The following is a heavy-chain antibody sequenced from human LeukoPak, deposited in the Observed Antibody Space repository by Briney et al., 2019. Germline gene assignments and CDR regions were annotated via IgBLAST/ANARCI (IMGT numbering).Heavy chain of an antibody. J-gene: IGHJ3*02. V-gene: IGHV4-39*07. Sequence: SETLSLTCTVSGGSISSSSYYWGWIRQPPGKGLEWIGSIYYSGSTYYNPSLKSRVTISVDTSKNQFSLKLSSVTAADTAVYYCARDGGRYCSGGSCYSKIAFDIWGQGTMVTVSS. CDR1: GGSISSSSYY. CDR3: ARDGGRYCSGGSCYSKIAFDI. CDR2: IYYSGST. D-gene: IGHD2-15*01.